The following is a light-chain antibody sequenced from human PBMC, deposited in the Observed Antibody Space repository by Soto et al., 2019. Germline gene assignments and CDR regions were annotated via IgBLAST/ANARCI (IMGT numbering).Light chain of an antibody. CDR3: RQYNSYSWT. V-gene: IGKV1-5*01. J-gene: IGKJ1*01. CDR1: QNINIC. CDR2: DAS. Sequence: DIQMTQSPSTLSASVGXRVTITCRASQNINICLAWYQQKLGKAPKLLIFDASSLESGVTSRFSGSGSGTEFTLTISSLQPDDFATYYCRQYNSYSWTFGQGTKADIK.